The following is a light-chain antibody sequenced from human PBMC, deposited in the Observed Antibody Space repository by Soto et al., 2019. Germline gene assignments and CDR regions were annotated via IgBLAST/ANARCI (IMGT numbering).Light chain of an antibody. CDR1: HSLLFGSNNKNF. CDR3: LQYFSTPRT. J-gene: IGKJ1*01. V-gene: IGKV4-1*01. CDR2: WSS. Sequence: DIVMIQSPDSLAVSLGERATINCRSSHSLLFGSNNKNFLSWYQQKPGQPPKLLITWSSTRESGVPDRFTGSGSGTDFTLTITNLQAEDVAVYYCLQYFSTPRTFGQGTKVDIK.